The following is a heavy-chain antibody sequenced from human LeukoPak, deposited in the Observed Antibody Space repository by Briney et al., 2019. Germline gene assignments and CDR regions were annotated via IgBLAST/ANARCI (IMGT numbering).Heavy chain of an antibody. CDR1: GGTFSSYA. CDR2: IIPILGIA. Sequence: SVKVSCKVSGGTFSSYAISWVRQAPGQGLEWMGRIIPILGIANYAQKFQGRVTITADKSTSTAYMELSSLRSEDTAVYYCARDRSGGGYYYTFWGQGTLVTVSS. V-gene: IGHV1-69*04. CDR3: ARDRSGGGYYYTF. D-gene: IGHD3-10*01. J-gene: IGHJ4*02.